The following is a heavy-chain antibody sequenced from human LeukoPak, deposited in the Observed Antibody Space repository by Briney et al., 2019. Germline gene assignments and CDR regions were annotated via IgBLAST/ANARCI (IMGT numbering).Heavy chain of an antibody. D-gene: IGHD1-7*01. V-gene: IGHV3-23*01. Sequence: PGGSLRLSCAASGFTLSSFAMNWVRQAPGKGLEWVSAISGSGGSTFYADSVKGRFTISRDNSENTLYLQMNSLRAEDTAVDYFVKRTVNYPFDFWGQGTLLTVSS. CDR3: VKRTVNYPFDF. CDR2: ISGSGGST. J-gene: IGHJ4*02. CDR1: GFTLSSFA.